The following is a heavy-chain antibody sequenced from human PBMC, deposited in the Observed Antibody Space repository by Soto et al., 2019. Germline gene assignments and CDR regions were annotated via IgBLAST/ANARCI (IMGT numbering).Heavy chain of an antibody. J-gene: IGHJ6*02. Sequence: QVQLVQSGAEVKKPGSSVKVSCKASGGTFSSYAISWVRQAPGQGLEWMGGIIPIFGTANYAQKFQGRVMISAVESTSTAYMELSSLRSEDTAVYYCASHRCSGGSCYSVYCYGMDVWGQWTTVTVSS. D-gene: IGHD2-15*01. CDR1: GGTFSSYA. CDR3: ASHRCSGGSCYSVYCYGMDV. V-gene: IGHV1-69*01. CDR2: IIPIFGTA.